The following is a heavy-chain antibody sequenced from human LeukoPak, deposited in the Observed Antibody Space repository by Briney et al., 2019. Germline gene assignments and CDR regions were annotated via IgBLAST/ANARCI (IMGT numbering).Heavy chain of an antibody. CDR3: AKDTRLDSYYNMDV. CDR2: ISWESGGI. V-gene: IGHV3-9*01. Sequence: GGSLRLSCAASGFTFDEYAMHWVRQAPGKGLEWVSGISWESGGIGYADSVKGRFTISSDNAKNSLYLQMNSLRAEDTAFYYCAKDTRLDSYYNMDVWGRGPTVTVSS. D-gene: IGHD2-21*01. CDR1: GFTFDEYA. J-gene: IGHJ6*03.